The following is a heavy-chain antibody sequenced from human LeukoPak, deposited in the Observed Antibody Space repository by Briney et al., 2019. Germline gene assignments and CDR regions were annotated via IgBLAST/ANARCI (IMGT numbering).Heavy chain of an antibody. Sequence: SETLSLTCSVSGDSITYFYWSWIRQAAGKGLEWIGYIYYSGSTNYNPSLKSRVTISVDTSKNQFSLKLRSVTAADTAVYYCARESLRQQWLVRREEYYYMDVWGKGTTVTISS. CDR2: IYYSGST. V-gene: IGHV4-59*01. CDR3: ARESLRQQWLVRREEYYYMDV. J-gene: IGHJ6*03. D-gene: IGHD6-19*01. CDR1: GDSITYFY.